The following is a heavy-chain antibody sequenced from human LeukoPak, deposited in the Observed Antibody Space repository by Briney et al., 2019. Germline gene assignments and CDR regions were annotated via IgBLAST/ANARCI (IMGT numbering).Heavy chain of an antibody. CDR1: GYTFTGYY. V-gene: IGHV1-2*06. CDR3: ARGKWVEYYGSSGYYPLDY. CDR2: INPNSGGT. J-gene: IGHJ4*02. Sequence: AASVKVSCKASGYTFTGYYMHWVRQAPGQGLEWMGRINPNSGGTNYAQKFQGRVTMTRDTSISTAYMELSRLRSDDTAVYYCARGKWVEYYGSSGYYPLDYWGQGTLVTVSS. D-gene: IGHD3-22*01.